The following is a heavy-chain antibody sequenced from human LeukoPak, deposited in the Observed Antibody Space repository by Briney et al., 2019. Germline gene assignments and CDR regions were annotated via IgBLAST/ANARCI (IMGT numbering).Heavy chain of an antibody. CDR3: ARDAYDSSGYYPDAFDI. D-gene: IGHD3-22*01. V-gene: IGHV3-48*01. CDR2: ISSSSYTI. CDR1: GFTFSSYS. J-gene: IGHJ3*02. Sequence: GGSLRLSCAASGFTFSSYSMNWVRQAPGKGLEWVSYISSSSYTIYYADSVKGRFTISRDNAKNSLYLQMNSLRAEDTAVYYCARDAYDSSGYYPDAFDIWGQGTMVTVSS.